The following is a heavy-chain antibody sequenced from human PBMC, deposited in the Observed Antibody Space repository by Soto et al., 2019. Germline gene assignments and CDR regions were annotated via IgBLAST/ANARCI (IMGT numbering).Heavy chain of an antibody. CDR3: AKSDRGYNYAFY. CDR2: IYYSGST. J-gene: IGHJ4*02. CDR1: GDSINSYY. Sequence: QVQLTESGPGLVKSSETLSLTCTVSGDSINSYYWSWIRQPPGKALEWIGNIYYSGSTNYNPSLKSRVTISVDTSKNQFSLKLSSVTAADTAVYYCAKSDRGYNYAFYWGQGTLVTFSS. D-gene: IGHD5-18*01. V-gene: IGHV4-59*01.